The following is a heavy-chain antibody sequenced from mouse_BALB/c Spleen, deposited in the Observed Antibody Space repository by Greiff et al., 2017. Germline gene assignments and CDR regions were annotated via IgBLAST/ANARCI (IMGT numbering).Heavy chain of an antibody. CDR2: ISDGGSYT. CDR3: ARETYGLYAMDY. Sequence: DVHLVESGGGLVKPGGSLKLSCAASGFTFSDYYMYWVRQTPEKRLEWVATISDGGSYTYYPDSVKGRFTISRDNAKNNLYLQMSSLKSEDTAMYYCARETYGLYAMDYWGQGTSVTVSS. V-gene: IGHV5-4*02. D-gene: IGHD1-1*02. CDR1: GFTFSDYY. J-gene: IGHJ4*01.